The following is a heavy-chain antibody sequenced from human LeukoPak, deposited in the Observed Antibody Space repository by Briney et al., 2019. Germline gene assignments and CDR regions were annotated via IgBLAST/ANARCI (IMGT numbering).Heavy chain of an antibody. CDR3: ATWRGLGDYLVPAVMPAFDI. Sequence: ASVKVSFKASGYTFTAYHMHWVRQAPGQALEWMGWINPNSGGTIYAQKFRGRVAVTRDTSISTAYLDLSRLTSEDTSVYHCATWRGLGDYLVPAVMPAFDIWGQGTMVTVSS. CDR2: INPNSGGT. D-gene: IGHD2-2*01. V-gene: IGHV1-2*02. J-gene: IGHJ3*02. CDR1: GYTFTAYH.